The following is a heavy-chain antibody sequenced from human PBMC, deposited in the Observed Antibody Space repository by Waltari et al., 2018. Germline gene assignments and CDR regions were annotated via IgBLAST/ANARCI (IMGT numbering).Heavy chain of an antibody. CDR3: ARTLSLGYPDY. J-gene: IGHJ4*02. CDR1: GFSLSTSGMR. D-gene: IGHD5-12*01. Sequence: QVTLKESGPALVKPTQTLTLTCTFSGFSLSTSGMRVSWIRQPPGKALEWLARIDWDDDKFYSTALKTRLTISKDTSKHQVVLTMTNMDPVDTATYYCARTLSLGYPDYCGQGTLVTVSS. V-gene: IGHV2-70*04. CDR2: IDWDDDK.